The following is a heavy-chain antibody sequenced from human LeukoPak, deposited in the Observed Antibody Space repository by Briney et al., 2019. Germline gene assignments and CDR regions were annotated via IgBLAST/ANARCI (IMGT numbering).Heavy chain of an antibody. J-gene: IGHJ3*02. CDR2: IIPIFGTA. Sequence: SVKVSCKASGGTFSSYAISWVRQAPGQGLEWMGGIIPIFGTANYAQKFQGRVTITADESTSTAYMELSSLRSEDTAVYYCAREMPAAAGSDAFDIWGQGTRVTVSS. CDR1: GGTFSSYA. CDR3: AREMPAAAGSDAFDI. D-gene: IGHD6-13*01. V-gene: IGHV1-69*13.